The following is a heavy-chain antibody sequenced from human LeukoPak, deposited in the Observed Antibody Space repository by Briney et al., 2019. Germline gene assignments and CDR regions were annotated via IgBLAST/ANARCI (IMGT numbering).Heavy chain of an antibody. CDR2: ISCSGGST. J-gene: IGHJ4*02. D-gene: IGHD5-12*01. Sequence: GGSLRLSCAASGFTFSSYAMSWVRQAPGKGLGGSSAISCSGGSTYYADSVKRRFTISRDNSKTTLYLQMNSLRAEDTAVYYCAKVAYRYGGYPDYWGQGTLVTVSS. CDR3: AKVAYRYGGYPDY. CDR1: GFTFSSYA. V-gene: IGHV3-23*01.